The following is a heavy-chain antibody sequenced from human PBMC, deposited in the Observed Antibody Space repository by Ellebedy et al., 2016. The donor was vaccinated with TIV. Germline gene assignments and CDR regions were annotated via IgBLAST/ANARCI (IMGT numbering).Heavy chain of an antibody. Sequence: GESLKISCKGSGYTFTTYWIGRVRQMPGKGLEGKGIIHPRDSDTRYSPSFQGQVTISTDKSISTAYLQWGSLKASDSAMYYCARVDWGSNGDNFDYWGQGTLVTVSS. CDR2: IHPRDSDT. V-gene: IGHV5-51*01. D-gene: IGHD3-16*01. CDR1: GYTFTTYW. J-gene: IGHJ4*02. CDR3: ARVDWGSNGDNFDY.